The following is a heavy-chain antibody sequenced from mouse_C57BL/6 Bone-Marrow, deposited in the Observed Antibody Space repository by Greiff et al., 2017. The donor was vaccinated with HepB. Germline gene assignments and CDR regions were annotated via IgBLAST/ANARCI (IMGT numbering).Heavy chain of an antibody. D-gene: IGHD2-3*01. V-gene: IGHV2-6-1*01. CDR3: ARHEGMVTTLFDY. CDR2: IWSDGST. Sequence: QVQLKESGPGLVAPSQSLSITCTVSGFSLTSYGVHWVRQPPGKGLEWLVVIWSDGSTTYNSALKSRLSISKDNSKSQVFLKMNSLQTDDTAMYYCARHEGMVTTLFDYWGQGTTLTVSS. CDR1: GFSLTSYG. J-gene: IGHJ2*01.